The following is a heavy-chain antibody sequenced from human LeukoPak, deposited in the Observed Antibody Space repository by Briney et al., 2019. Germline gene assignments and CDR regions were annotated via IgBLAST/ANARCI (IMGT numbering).Heavy chain of an antibody. J-gene: IGHJ4*02. CDR2: IYHSWGM. V-gene: IGHV4-38-2*01. CDR3: ARNVTAGFFDY. Sequence: PSETLPLTCDVSGYSITSGYFWGWIRQPPGKGLEWIATIYHSWGMYFNPSLKSRTIISLDASKNQFSLKLTSVTAADTAMYYCARNVTAGFFDYWGQGIRVTVSS. D-gene: IGHD1-1*01. CDR1: GYSITSGYF.